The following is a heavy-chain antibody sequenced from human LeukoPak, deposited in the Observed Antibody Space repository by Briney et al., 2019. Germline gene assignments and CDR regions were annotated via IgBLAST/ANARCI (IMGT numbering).Heavy chain of an antibody. CDR3: ATGEYYFDF. CDR2: ISSSSSYT. J-gene: IGHJ4*02. CDR1: GFTFSDYY. Sequence: PGGSLRLSCAASGFTFSDYYMSWIRQAPGKGLEWVSYISSSSSYTNYADSVKGRFTISRDNSKNTLYLQMSSLRAEDTALYYCATGEYYFDFWGQGTLVTVSS. V-gene: IGHV3-11*03. D-gene: IGHD3-16*01.